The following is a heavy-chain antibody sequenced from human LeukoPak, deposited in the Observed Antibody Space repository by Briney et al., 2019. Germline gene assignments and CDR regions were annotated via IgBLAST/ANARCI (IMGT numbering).Heavy chain of an antibody. J-gene: IGHJ4*02. Sequence: PSETLSLTCAVYGGSFSGYYWNWIRQPPGKGLEWIGEINHSGSTNYNPSLKSRVTISVDTSKNQFSLKLSSVTAADTAVYYCARVGYSYGSDYWGQGTLVTVSS. CDR2: INHSGST. CDR1: GGSFSGYY. V-gene: IGHV4-34*01. D-gene: IGHD5-18*01. CDR3: ARVGYSYGSDY.